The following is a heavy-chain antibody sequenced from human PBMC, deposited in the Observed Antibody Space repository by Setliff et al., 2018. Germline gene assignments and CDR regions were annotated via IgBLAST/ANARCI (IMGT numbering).Heavy chain of an antibody. CDR3: ARAISGWYSAFYYYMDV. Sequence: PSETLSLTCTVSGGSLSGASIVTWIRQPPGKGLEFIGYVFYSGATKYDPSLKSRVTMSVDTSKNQFSLKLSSVTAADTAVYYCARAISGWYSAFYYYMDVWGKGTTVTVSS. V-gene: IGHV4-59*08. CDR1: GGSLSGAS. D-gene: IGHD6-19*01. CDR2: VFYSGAT. J-gene: IGHJ6*03.